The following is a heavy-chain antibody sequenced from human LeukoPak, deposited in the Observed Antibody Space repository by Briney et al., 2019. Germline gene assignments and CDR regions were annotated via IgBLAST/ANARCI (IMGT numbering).Heavy chain of an antibody. D-gene: IGHD2-2*01. Sequence: PGGSLRLSCAASGLTFSTYWMHWVRQAPGKGLVWVSRINTDGSSTSYADSVKGRFTTSRDNAKNTLYLQMNSLRAEDTAVYFCTRVGYCATTSCRTAFDIWGQGTTVTVSS. CDR2: INTDGSST. J-gene: IGHJ3*02. CDR3: TRVGYCATTSCRTAFDI. V-gene: IGHV3-74*01. CDR1: GLTFSTYW.